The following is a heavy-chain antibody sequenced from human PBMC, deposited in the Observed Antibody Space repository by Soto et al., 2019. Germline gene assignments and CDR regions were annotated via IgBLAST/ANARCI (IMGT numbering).Heavy chain of an antibody. Sequence: SQTLSLTCAISGDSVSRNSGAWNLIMQSPSGGLQWLGRTYYRSKWYSEYAPSVKSRITINPDTAKNQFALQLKSVTPDDSGVYYCARGNWNGEGYYYGMDVWGQGITVTVSS. CDR3: ARGNWNGEGYYYGMDV. V-gene: IGHV6-1*01. CDR1: GDSVSRNSGA. CDR2: TYYRSKWYS. J-gene: IGHJ6*02. D-gene: IGHD1-1*01.